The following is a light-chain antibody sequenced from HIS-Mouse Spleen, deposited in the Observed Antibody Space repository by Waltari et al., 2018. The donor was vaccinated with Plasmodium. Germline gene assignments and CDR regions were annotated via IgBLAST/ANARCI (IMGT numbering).Light chain of an antibody. CDR1: SSDVGGYNY. V-gene: IGLV2-11*01. Sequence: QSALTQPRSVSGSPGQSVTISCPGTSSDVGGYNYVSWYQHDPGKAPKLMSYDVSQRPSGVPDRFAGSKAGNTASLTISGLQAEDEADYYCCSYAGSYTLVFGGGTKLTVL. J-gene: IGLJ2*01. CDR2: DVS. CDR3: CSYAGSYTLV.